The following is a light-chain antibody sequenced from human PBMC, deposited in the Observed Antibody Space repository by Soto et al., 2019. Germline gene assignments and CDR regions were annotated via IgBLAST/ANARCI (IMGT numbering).Light chain of an antibody. CDR1: QSVSRSY. CDR3: QQYGSSPPWT. V-gene: IGKV3-20*01. CDR2: GAS. J-gene: IGKJ1*01. Sequence: EVVLTQSPGTLSLSPGERATLSCRASQSVSRSYLAWYQQKPGQGPRLLIYGASCRATGIPDRFSGSGSGRDFAPTISRLEPEDFAVYYCQQYGSSPPWTFGQGTKVEIK.